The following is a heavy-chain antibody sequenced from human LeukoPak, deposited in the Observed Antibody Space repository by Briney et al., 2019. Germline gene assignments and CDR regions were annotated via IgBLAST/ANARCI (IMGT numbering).Heavy chain of an antibody. V-gene: IGHV3-33*01. CDR1: GFTFSSYG. J-gene: IGHJ5*02. D-gene: IGHD6-13*01. Sequence: GGSLRLSCAASGFTFSSYGMHWVRQAPGKGLEWVAVIWYDGSNKYYADSAKGRFTISRDNSKNTLYLQMNSLRAEDTAVYYCAREGGIAAAVTNWFDPWGQGTLVTVSS. CDR2: IWYDGSNK. CDR3: AREGGIAAAVTNWFDP.